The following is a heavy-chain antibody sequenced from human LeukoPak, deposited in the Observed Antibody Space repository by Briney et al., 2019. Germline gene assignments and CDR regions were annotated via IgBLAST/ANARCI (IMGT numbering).Heavy chain of an antibody. CDR3: ARDTHYYDSSGSDAFDI. CDR2: ISSSGSTI. D-gene: IGHD3-22*01. J-gene: IGHJ3*02. CDR1: GFTFSSYE. Sequence: PGGSLRLSCAASGFTFSSYEMNWVRQAPGKGLEWVSYISSSGSTIYYADSVKGRFTISRDNAKNSLYLQMNSLRAEDTAVYYCARDTHYYDSSGSDAFDIWGQGTMVTVSS. V-gene: IGHV3-48*03.